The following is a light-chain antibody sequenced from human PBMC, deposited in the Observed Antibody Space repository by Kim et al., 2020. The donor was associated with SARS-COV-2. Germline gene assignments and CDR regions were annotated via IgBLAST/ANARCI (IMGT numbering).Light chain of an antibody. CDR2: YDS. Sequence: GGTARSTWGENNSGSKSVHWEQQKPGQAPVMGIDYDSDRPSGIPERFSGSNSGNTATLTISRVEAGDEADYYCQVWDSSSDHYVFGIGTKVTVL. CDR3: QVWDSSSDHYV. CDR1: NSGSKS. V-gene: IGLV3-21*04. J-gene: IGLJ1*01.